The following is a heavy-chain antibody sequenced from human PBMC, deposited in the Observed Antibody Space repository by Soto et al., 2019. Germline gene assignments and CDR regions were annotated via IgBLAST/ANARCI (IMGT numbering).Heavy chain of an antibody. Sequence: GGSLRLSCAASGVTFSNAGVNWVRPAPGKGLAWVGRIKSKTDGGTTDYAAPVKGRFTISRDDSKNTLYLQMNSLKTEDTAVYYCTTDSIFCSGGSCYSDFDYWGQGTLVTVSS. D-gene: IGHD2-15*01. V-gene: IGHV3-15*07. CDR2: IKSKTDGGTT. J-gene: IGHJ4*02. CDR1: GVTFSNAG. CDR3: TTDSIFCSGGSCYSDFDY.